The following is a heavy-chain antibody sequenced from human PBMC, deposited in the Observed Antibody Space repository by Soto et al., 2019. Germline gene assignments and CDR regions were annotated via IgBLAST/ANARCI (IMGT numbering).Heavy chain of an antibody. Sequence: PSETLSLTCAVSGGSISSGGYSWSWIRQPPGKGLEWIGYIYHSGSTYYNPSLKSRVTISVDRSKNQFSLKLSSVTAADTAVYYCARDLGYCSGGSCYSSPKNWFDPWGKGTLVTVSS. V-gene: IGHV4-30-2*01. CDR3: ARDLGYCSGGSCYSSPKNWFDP. D-gene: IGHD2-15*01. J-gene: IGHJ5*02. CDR1: GGSISSGGYS. CDR2: IYHSGST.